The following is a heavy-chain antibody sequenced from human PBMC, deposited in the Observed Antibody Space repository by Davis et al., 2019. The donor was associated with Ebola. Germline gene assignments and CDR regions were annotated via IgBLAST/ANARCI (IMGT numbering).Heavy chain of an antibody. CDR3: AREGTVLLWFGESRGALDY. J-gene: IGHJ4*02. D-gene: IGHD3-10*01. CDR1: GDSVSSGAYY. Sequence: SETLSLTCTVSGDSVSSGAYYWSWIRQSPGKGLEWIGEINQSVGTNYNPSLKSRVTMSVDTSKNQFSLKLSSVTAADTAVYYCAREGTVLLWFGESRGALDYWGQGTLVTVSS. V-gene: IGHV4-61*08. CDR2: INQSVGT.